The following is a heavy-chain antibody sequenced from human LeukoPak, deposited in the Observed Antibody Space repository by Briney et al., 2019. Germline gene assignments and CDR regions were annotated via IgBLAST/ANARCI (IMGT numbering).Heavy chain of an antibody. D-gene: IGHD3-3*01. Sequence: ASVKVSCKTSGYTFARYDFNWVRQAPGQGLEWVGYVNPNSGKTGYAVKFQGRVTITRNTSISTSYLEVTSLRSEDTAVYYCARPNYDLHDAYDFWGQGTMVTVSS. CDR3: ARPNYDLHDAYDF. CDR2: VNPNSGKT. V-gene: IGHV1-8*03. J-gene: IGHJ3*01. CDR1: GYTFARYD.